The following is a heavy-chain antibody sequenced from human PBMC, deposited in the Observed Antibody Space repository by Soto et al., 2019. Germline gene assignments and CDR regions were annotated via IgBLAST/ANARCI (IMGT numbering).Heavy chain of an antibody. CDR2: IYYSGST. D-gene: IGHD6-13*01. V-gene: IGHV4-39*01. CDR3: AGGIAADWFDP. Sequence: SETLSLTCAVSGGSTSSGDYYWSWIRQPPGKGLEWIGSIYYSGSTYYNPSLKSRVTISVDTSKNQFSLKLSSVTAADTAVYYCAGGIAADWFDPWGQGTLVTVSS. J-gene: IGHJ5*02. CDR1: GGSTSSGDYY.